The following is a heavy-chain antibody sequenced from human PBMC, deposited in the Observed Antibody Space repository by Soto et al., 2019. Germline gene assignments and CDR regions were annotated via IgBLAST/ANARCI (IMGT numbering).Heavy chain of an antibody. CDR1: GYTFTNYC. J-gene: IGHJ4*02. Sequence: QVQLVQSGAEVKKPGASVQVSCKASGYTFTNYCMHWVRQAPGQGLEWMGRVNPGGDGATYAQKVQGRVTMTRDTSTSTVYMELSSLRSEDTAVYYCIVDGAAPYTGFDYWGQGTLVTVSS. D-gene: IGHD3-16*01. CDR2: VNPGGDGA. CDR3: IVDGAAPYTGFDY. V-gene: IGHV1-46*01.